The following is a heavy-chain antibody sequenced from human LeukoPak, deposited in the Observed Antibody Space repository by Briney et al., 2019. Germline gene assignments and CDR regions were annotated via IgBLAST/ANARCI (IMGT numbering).Heavy chain of an antibody. CDR1: GGSISSYY. V-gene: IGHV4-59*01. J-gene: IGHJ3*02. CDR3: ARDTDFWSGYHDAFDI. CDR2: IYYSGST. D-gene: IGHD3-3*01. Sequence: PSETLSLTCTVSGGSISSYYWSWIRQPPGKGLEWIGYIYYSGSTNYNPSLKSRVTISVDTSKNQFSLKLSSVTAADTAVYYCARDTDFWSGYHDAFDIWGQGTMVTVSS.